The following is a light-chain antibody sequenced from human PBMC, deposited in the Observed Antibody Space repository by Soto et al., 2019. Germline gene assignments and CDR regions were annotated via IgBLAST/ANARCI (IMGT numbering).Light chain of an antibody. CDR3: QQRSNWPLLT. J-gene: IGKJ5*01. CDR2: DAS. V-gene: IGKV3-11*01. CDR1: QSVSSY. Sequence: EIVLTQSPATRSLSPGERATLSCRASQSVSSYLAWYQQKPGQAPRLLIYDASNRATGIPARFSGSGSGTDFTLTISSLEPEDFAVYYCQQRSNWPLLTFGQGTRLEI.